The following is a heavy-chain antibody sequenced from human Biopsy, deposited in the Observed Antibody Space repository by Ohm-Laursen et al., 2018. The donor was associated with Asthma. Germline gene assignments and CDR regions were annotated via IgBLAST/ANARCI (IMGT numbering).Heavy chain of an antibody. Sequence: ATVKISCKASGDSFSNYAISWVRQAPGQGLEWMGRIDPNSGGTNYAQKFLGRVTMTRDTSVNTAFMVLSRLRSDDTAVYYCARIKIRIGAGTDRYFDLWGRGTLVTVSS. CDR1: GDSFSNYA. V-gene: IGHV1-2*06. J-gene: IGHJ2*01. D-gene: IGHD3-16*01. CDR2: IDPNSGGT. CDR3: ARIKIRIGAGTDRYFDL.